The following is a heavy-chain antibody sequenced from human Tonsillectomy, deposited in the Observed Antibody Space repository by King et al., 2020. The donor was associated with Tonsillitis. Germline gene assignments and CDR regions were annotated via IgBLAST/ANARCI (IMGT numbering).Heavy chain of an antibody. CDR1: GFTFSSYA. J-gene: IGHJ4*02. Sequence: VQLVESGGGLVQPGGSLRLSCAASGFTFSSYAMSWVRQAPGKGLVWVSGISNSGGNTYYADSVKGRFTISRDNSKNTLYLQMNSLRAGDTAAYYCAKDGHSSGWYYFDYWGQGTLVTVSS. D-gene: IGHD6-19*01. V-gene: IGHV3-23*04. CDR3: AKDGHSSGWYYFDY. CDR2: ISNSGGNT.